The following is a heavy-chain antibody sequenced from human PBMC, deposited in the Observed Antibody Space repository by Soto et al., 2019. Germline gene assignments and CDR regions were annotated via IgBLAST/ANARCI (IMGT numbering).Heavy chain of an antibody. CDR3: VKDFSYYDDAFDM. CDR2: MNNAGGT. CDR1: GFTFSRYG. Sequence: PGWSLRLSCAASGFTFSRYGMSWVPQAPGQGLEWVSFMNNAGGTHYADSGKGRFTISRDNSKSTLYLEMNSLRGEDTAVYHCVKDFSYYDDAFDMWGQGTMVTVSS. V-gene: IGHV3-23*01. J-gene: IGHJ3*02. D-gene: IGHD3-22*01.